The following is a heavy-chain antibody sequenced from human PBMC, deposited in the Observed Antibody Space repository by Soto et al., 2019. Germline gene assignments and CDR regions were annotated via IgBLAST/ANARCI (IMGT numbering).Heavy chain of an antibody. Sequence: QITLNESGPTLVKPTQTLTLTCTFSGFSLSTRGVGVGWIRQPPGKALEWLALLYWDDGERYRPSLMSRLTLTKDTSKNQVFLTMTNMDPVDTATYYCAHRPRGFTYFFDYWGQGTLVTVSS. J-gene: IGHJ4*02. CDR3: AHRPRGFTYFFDY. V-gene: IGHV2-5*02. CDR1: GFSLSTRGVG. CDR2: LYWDDGE.